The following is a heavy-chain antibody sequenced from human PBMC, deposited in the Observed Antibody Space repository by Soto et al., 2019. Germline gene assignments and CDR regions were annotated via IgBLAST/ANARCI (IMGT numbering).Heavy chain of an antibody. J-gene: IGHJ4*02. V-gene: IGHV3-9*01. D-gene: IGHD6-19*01. CDR3: AKDVEAQWLVGGFDY. CDR1: GFTFDDYA. CDR2: ISWNSGSI. Sequence: EVQLVESGGGLVQPGRSLRLSCAASGFTFDDYAMHWVRQAPGKGLEWVSGISWNSGSIGYADSVKGRFTISRDNAKNSLYLQMNSLRAEDTALYYCAKDVEAQWLVGGFDYWGQGTLVTVSS.